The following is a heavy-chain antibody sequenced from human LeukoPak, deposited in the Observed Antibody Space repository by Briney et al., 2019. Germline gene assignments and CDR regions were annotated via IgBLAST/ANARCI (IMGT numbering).Heavy chain of an antibody. Sequence: SETLSLTCAVYGGSFSGYYWGWIRQPPGKGLEWIGEINHSGSTNYNPSLKSRVTISVDTSKNQFSLKLSSVTAADTAVYYCGRIRSLRDYWGQGTLVTVSS. V-gene: IGHV4-34*01. CDR3: GRIRSLRDY. J-gene: IGHJ4*02. CDR1: GGSFSGYY. CDR2: INHSGST.